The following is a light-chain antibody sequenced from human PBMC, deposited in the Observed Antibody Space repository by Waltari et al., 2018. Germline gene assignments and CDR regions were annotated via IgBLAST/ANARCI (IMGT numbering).Light chain of an antibody. V-gene: IGLV1-40*01. CDR3: QSYDSSLRSKM. Sequence: QSVLTQPPSVSGAPGQRVTISCTGSSSNIGAGYVPWYQQLPTTAPKLLIYDKYKPPPGATVRFYAAKSGSSASLAITGRQAEEEADYYCQSYDSSLRSKMFGGGTKLTVL. J-gene: IGLJ3*02. CDR2: DKY. CDR1: SSNIGAGYV.